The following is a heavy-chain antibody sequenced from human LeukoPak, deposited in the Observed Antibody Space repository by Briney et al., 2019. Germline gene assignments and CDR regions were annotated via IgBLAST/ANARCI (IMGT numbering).Heavy chain of an antibody. J-gene: IGHJ4*02. Sequence: PGGSLRLSCAASGFTVSSNYMSWVRQAPGKGLEWVSVIYGGGSTYYADSVKGRFTISRDNAKNSLYQQMNSLRAEDTAVYYCARVEEAAVGTDWGQGTLVTVSS. D-gene: IGHD1-14*01. CDR3: ARVEEAAVGTD. V-gene: IGHV3-66*01. CDR2: IYGGGST. CDR1: GFTVSSNY.